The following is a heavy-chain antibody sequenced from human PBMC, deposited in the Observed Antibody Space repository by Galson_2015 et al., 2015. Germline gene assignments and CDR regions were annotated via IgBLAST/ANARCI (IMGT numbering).Heavy chain of an antibody. V-gene: IGHV3-21*01. CDR2: ISSSSTNI. CDR1: GFTFNTYS. J-gene: IGHJ3*02. CDR3: ARGYCSGGRSCAFDI. D-gene: IGHD2-15*01. Sequence: SLRLSCAASGFTFNTYSMNWVRQAPGKGLEWVSFISSSSTNIYYADSVKGRFTISRDNAKNSLYLQMNSLRAEDTAVYYCARGYCSGGRSCAFDIWGQGTVVTVSS.